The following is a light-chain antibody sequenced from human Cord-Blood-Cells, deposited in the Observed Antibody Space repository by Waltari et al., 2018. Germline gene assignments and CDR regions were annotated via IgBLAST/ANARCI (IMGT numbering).Light chain of an antibody. CDR1: QSISSY. Sequence: DIQMTQSPSSLSASVGDRVTITCRASQSISSYLNWYQQKPGKAPKLLIYAASSLQSGVPSXFXGSGSGTXFTLTISXXXPXDFATYYCQXSYSXXYTXGQGTKLEIK. CDR3: QXSYSXXYT. V-gene: IGKV1-39*01. J-gene: IGKJ2*01. CDR2: AAS.